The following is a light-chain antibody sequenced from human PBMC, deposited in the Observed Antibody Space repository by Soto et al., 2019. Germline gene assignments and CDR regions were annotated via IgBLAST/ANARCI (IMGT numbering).Light chain of an antibody. V-gene: IGKV3-20*01. CDR1: QSFSSNF. CDR3: QQYNNWPIT. Sequence: EIVLTQSPGTLSLSPGERATLSCRASQSFSSNFLTWFQQKPGQALRLLIYCASSRATGIPDGFSGSGSGTDFTLTICSLQSEDFAVYYCQQYNNWPITFGQGTRLEI. J-gene: IGKJ5*01. CDR2: CAS.